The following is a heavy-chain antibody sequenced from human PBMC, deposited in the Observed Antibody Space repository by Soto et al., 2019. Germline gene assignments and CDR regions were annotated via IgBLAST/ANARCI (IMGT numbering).Heavy chain of an antibody. Sequence: PSLSCAVYGGSFSGYYWSWIRQPPGKGLEWLGEINHSGITDYNPSLKSRITISIDTSKEQFSLKLNSVTAADTAVYYCAIGPRMWLAGGGYWGQGTQVTVSS. V-gene: IGHV4-34*01. J-gene: IGHJ4*02. D-gene: IGHD6-19*01. CDR1: GGSFSGYY. CDR2: INHSGIT. CDR3: AIGPRMWLAGGGY.